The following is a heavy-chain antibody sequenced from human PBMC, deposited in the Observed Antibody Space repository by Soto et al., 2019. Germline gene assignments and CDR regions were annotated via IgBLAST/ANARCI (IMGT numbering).Heavy chain of an antibody. CDR3: ARGRYCLTGRCFPNWFDS. D-gene: IGHD2-15*01. CDR2: IYYSTTT. CDR1: GGSISSGDYY. Sequence: TSETLSLTCTVSGGSISSGDYYWSWIRQPPGKGLEWIGYIYYSTTTYYNPSFESRVAISLDTSKSQFSLTVTSVTAADTAVYFCARGRYCLTGRCFPNWFDSWGQGTLVTVSS. V-gene: IGHV4-30-4*01. J-gene: IGHJ5*01.